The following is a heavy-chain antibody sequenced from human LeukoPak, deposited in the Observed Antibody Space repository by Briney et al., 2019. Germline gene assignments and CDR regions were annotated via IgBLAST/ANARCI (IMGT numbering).Heavy chain of an antibody. J-gene: IGHJ4*02. CDR1: GYSFTNYW. CDR2: IYPGDSDT. D-gene: IGHD6-13*01. Sequence: GESLKISCKGSGYSFTNYWIGWVRQMPGKGLEWMGIIYPGDSDTRYSPSFQGQVTISADKSISTAYLQWSSLQASDTATYYCARRVAAAAYYFDSWGQGTLVTVSS. V-gene: IGHV5-51*01. CDR3: ARRVAAAAYYFDS.